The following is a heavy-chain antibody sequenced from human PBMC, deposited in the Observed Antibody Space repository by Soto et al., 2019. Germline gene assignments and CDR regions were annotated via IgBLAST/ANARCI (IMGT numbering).Heavy chain of an antibody. CDR1: GGSISSSSYY. V-gene: IGHV4-39*01. Sequence: AETLSLTCTVSGGSISSSSYYWGWIRQPPGKGLEWIGSIYYSGSNYYNPSLKSRVTISVDTSKNQFSLKLSSVTAADTAVYYCARHHSSSWYGGDWFDPWGQGTLVTVSS. CDR3: ARHHSSSWYGGDWFDP. D-gene: IGHD6-13*01. CDR2: IYYSGSN. J-gene: IGHJ5*02.